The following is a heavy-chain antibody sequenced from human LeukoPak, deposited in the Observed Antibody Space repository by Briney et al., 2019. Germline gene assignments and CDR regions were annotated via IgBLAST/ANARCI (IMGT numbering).Heavy chain of an antibody. CDR1: GGSFSGHY. V-gene: IGHV4-34*01. Sequence: SETLSLTCAVSGGSFSGHYWNWLRQPPGKGLEWIGEINHSGSTNYNPSLKSRVTISVDTSKNQFSLKLSSVTAADTAVYYCARGLMTTVTTTPFYYYYMDVWGKGTTVTVSS. J-gene: IGHJ6*03. CDR3: ARGLMTTVTTTPFYYYYMDV. CDR2: INHSGST. D-gene: IGHD4-17*01.